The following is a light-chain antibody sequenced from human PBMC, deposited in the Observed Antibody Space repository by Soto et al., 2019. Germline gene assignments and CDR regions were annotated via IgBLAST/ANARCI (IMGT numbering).Light chain of an antibody. V-gene: IGKV3-11*01. CDR2: DAS. CDR1: QTISSY. J-gene: IGKJ4*01. Sequence: EIVLTQSPATLSLSPGERATLSCRASQTISSYLAWYQQKPGQAPRLLIYDASNRAAGIPARFSAFGSGTDFTRTISSLEPEDLAIYYCQQRTNWPLTFGGGTKVEIK. CDR3: QQRTNWPLT.